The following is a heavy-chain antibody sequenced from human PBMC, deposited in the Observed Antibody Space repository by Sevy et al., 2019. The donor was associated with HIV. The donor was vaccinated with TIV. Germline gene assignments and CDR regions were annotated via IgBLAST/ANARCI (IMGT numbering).Heavy chain of an antibody. CDR1: GGSVSSGSYY. J-gene: IGHJ4*02. CDR3: ARAGGSYYFDY. D-gene: IGHD1-26*01. V-gene: IGHV4-61*01. Sequence: SETLSLTCTVSGGSVSSGSYYWSWIRQPPGKGLEWIGYIDYSGSTNYNPSLKSRVTISVDTSKNQFSLKLSSVTAADTAVYYGARAGGSYYFDYWGEGTLVTVSS. CDR2: IDYSGST.